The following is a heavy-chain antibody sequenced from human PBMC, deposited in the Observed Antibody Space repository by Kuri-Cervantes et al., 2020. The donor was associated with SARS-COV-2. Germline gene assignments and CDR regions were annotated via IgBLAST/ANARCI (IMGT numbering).Heavy chain of an antibody. CDR2: IYSGGST. D-gene: IGHD1-1*01. CDR1: GFTVSSNY. V-gene: IGHV3-66*02. Sequence: LSLTCAASGFTVSSNYMSWVRQAPGKGLEWVSVIYSGGSTYYADSVKGRFTISRDNSKNTLYLQMNSLRAEDTAVYYCAGDLGTIQGRDYWGQGTLVTVSS. CDR3: AGDLGTIQGRDY. J-gene: IGHJ4*02.